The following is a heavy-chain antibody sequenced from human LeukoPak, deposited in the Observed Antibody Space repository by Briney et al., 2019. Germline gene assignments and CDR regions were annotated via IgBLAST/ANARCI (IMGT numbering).Heavy chain of an antibody. Sequence: SETLSLTCTVSGGSISSHYLSWLRQTPGKGLAWIGYIYYTGITSYNPSLQSRVTISKDTSKNQFSLTLRSVTAADTAVYYCARDNSFLVGAPSPTNFYCMDVWGKGTTVTVSS. CDR1: GGSISSHY. D-gene: IGHD1-26*01. CDR3: ARDNSFLVGAPSPTNFYCMDV. V-gene: IGHV4-59*11. J-gene: IGHJ6*03. CDR2: IYYTGIT.